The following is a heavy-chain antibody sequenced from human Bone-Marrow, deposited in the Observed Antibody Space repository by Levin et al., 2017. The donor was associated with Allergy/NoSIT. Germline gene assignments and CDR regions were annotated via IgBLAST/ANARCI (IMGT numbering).Heavy chain of an antibody. CDR3: ARGGIYDYIWGSYRHDAFDI. CDR2: INSDGSST. D-gene: IGHD3-16*02. Sequence: GGSLRLSCAASGFTFSSYWMHWVRQAPGKGLVWVSRINSDGSSTSYADSVKGRFTISRDNAKNTLYLQMNSLRAEDTAVYYCARGGIYDYIWGSYRHDAFDIWGQGTMVTVSS. J-gene: IGHJ3*02. V-gene: IGHV3-74*01. CDR1: GFTFSSYW.